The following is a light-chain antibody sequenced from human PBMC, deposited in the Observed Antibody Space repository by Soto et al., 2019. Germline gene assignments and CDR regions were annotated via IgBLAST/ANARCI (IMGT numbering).Light chain of an antibody. CDR2: EVT. CDR1: SSDVGGYDY. CDR3: SSYAGSNVYV. V-gene: IGLV2-8*01. J-gene: IGLJ1*01. Sequence: QSALTQPPSASGSLGQSVTISCTGTSSDVGGYDYVSWYQQHPGKAPKLLIYEVTERPSGVPDRFSGSKSGNTASLTVSGLQAEDEAEYYCSSYAGSNVYVFGTGTKVTVL.